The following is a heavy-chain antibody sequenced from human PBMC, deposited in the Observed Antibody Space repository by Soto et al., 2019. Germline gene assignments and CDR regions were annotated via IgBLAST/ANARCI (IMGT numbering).Heavy chain of an antibody. D-gene: IGHD5-18*01. V-gene: IGHV5-51*01. J-gene: IGHJ6*02. CDR1: GYNFATFW. Sequence: PVQPLKISCKGAGYNFATFWSAWVRQLPGKGPEWMGIIYPGDSDTSYSPSFQGQVTISVDKSISTAYLQWNSLKASDTAVYYCARRGYSYGLDVWGQGTKVTVSS. CDR2: IYPGDSDT. CDR3: ARRGYSYGLDV.